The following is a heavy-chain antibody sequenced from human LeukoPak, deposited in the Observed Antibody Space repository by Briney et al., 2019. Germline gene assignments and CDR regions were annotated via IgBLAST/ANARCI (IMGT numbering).Heavy chain of an antibody. D-gene: IGHD3-16*02. V-gene: IGHV1-69*04. CDR3: ARDSGLRLGELSFKDAKPFDY. Sequence: SVKVSCKASGGTFSSYAISWVRQAPGQGLEWMGRIIPILGIANYAQKFQGRVTSTADKSTSTAYMELSSLRSEDTAVYYCARDSGLRLGELSFKDAKPFDYWGQGTLVTVSS. CDR1: GGTFSSYA. J-gene: IGHJ4*02. CDR2: IIPILGIA.